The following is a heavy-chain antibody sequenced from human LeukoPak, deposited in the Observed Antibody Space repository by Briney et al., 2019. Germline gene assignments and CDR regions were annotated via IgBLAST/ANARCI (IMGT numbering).Heavy chain of an antibody. J-gene: IGHJ6*03. D-gene: IGHD2-8*02. CDR1: GGAMNSGSFY. CDR3: VTELFGADLALDYHYMDV. V-gene: IGHV4-61*02. Sequence: SQTLSLTCTVSGGAMNSGSFYWNWVRQPGGKPLELVGRIYNTGGTNYNPCPKSRVAVSIDTSTNQFSLKLSSVTAADTAVYYCVTELFGADLALDYHYMDVWGRGTTVTVSS. CDR2: IYNTGGT.